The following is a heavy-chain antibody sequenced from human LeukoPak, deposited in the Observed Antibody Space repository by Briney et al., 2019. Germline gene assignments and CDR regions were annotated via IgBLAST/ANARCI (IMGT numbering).Heavy chain of an antibody. Sequence: GGSLRLSCAASGFTFSSYGMHWVRQAPGKGLDWVSFIRYDGSNKYYADSVKGRFTISRDNSKNTLYLQMNSLRAEDTAVYYCGSEGYSYGYYYYYYMDVWGKGTTVTISS. V-gene: IGHV3-30*02. J-gene: IGHJ6*03. CDR3: GSEGYSYGYYYYYYMDV. D-gene: IGHD5-18*01. CDR1: GFTFSSYG. CDR2: IRYDGSNK.